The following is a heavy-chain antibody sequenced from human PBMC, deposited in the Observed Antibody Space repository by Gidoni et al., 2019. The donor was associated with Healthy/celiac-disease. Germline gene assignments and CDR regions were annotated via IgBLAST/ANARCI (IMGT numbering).Heavy chain of an antibody. J-gene: IGHJ6*02. Sequence: QVQLVQSGAAVKKPGSSVKVSCKASGGPFSSYAISWVRQAPGQGLEWMGGIIPIFGTANYAQKFQGRGTITADESTSTAYMELSSLRSEDTAVYYCARDGIAAAGTDYYYYGMDVWGQGTTVTVSS. V-gene: IGHV1-69*01. CDR3: ARDGIAAAGTDYYYYGMDV. CDR2: IIPIFGTA. CDR1: GGPFSSYA. D-gene: IGHD6-13*01.